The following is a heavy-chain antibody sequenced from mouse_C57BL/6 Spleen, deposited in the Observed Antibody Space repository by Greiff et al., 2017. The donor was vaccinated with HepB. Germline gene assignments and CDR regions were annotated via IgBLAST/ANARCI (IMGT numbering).Heavy chain of an antibody. J-gene: IGHJ3*01. CDR2: INPNYGTT. CDR3: ARERAYGSSYEGFAY. V-gene: IGHV1-39*01. Sequence: EVQGVESGPELVKPGASVKISCKASGYSFTDYNMNWVKQSNGKSLEWIGVINPNYGTTSYNQKFKGKATLTVDQSSSTAYMQLNSLTSEDSAVYYCARERAYGSSYEGFAYWGQGTLVTVSA. CDR1: GYSFTDYN. D-gene: IGHD1-1*01.